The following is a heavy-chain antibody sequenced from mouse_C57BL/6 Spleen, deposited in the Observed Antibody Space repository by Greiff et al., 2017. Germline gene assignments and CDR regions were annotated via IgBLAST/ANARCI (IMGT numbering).Heavy chain of an antibody. CDR2: IWGGGIT. V-gene: IGHV2-9*01. J-gene: IGHJ1*01. CDR3: AKHDDYHWYLDY. CDR1: GFSLTSYC. D-gene: IGHD2-4*01. Sequence: VKLQESGPGLVAPSQSLSISCTVSGFSLTSYCVDWVRQPPGKGLEWLGVIWGGGITTDNSALMSRLSILKDNSKSQVFFKMNSLHTDDTAMYYCAKHDDYHWYLDYWGPGTTVTVSS.